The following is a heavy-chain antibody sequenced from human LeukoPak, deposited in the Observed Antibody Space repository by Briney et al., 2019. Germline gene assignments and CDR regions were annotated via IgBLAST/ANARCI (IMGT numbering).Heavy chain of an antibody. CDR2: IKSKTDGGTT. D-gene: IGHD3-10*01. V-gene: IGHV3-15*01. J-gene: IGHJ4*02. Sequence: SGGSLTLSCAASGFTFSYHWMTWVRQAPGKGLEWVGRIKSKTDGGTTDYAAPVKGRFTISRDDSKNTLYLQMNSLKTEDTAVYYCTTEAYGSGSGLDYWGQGTLVTVSS. CDR1: GFTFSYHW. CDR3: TTEAYGSGSGLDY.